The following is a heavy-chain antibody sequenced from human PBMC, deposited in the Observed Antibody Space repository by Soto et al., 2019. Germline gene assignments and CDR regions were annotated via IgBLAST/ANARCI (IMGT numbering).Heavy chain of an antibody. CDR1: GYPFTSYG. CDR3: ARDQSFDRSYYYGIDA. J-gene: IGHJ6*02. V-gene: IGHV1-18*04. CDR2: ISPFNGNT. Sequence: QVHLVQSGAEVKKPGASVTVSCKTSGYPFTSYGIGWVRQAPGQGLEWMSWISPFNGNTYYAQNFRGRVSMNTDTATSTVYMELRGLGSDDTAVYYCARDQSFDRSYYYGIDAWGQGTTVTVS.